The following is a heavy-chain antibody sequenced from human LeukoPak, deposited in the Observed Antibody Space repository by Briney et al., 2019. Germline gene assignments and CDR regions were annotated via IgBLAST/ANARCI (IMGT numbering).Heavy chain of an antibody. J-gene: IGHJ5*02. V-gene: IGHV4-34*01. D-gene: IGHD3-9*01. CDR2: INHSGST. CDR1: GGSFSGYY. Sequence: PSETLSLTCAVYGGSFSGYYWSWIRQPPGKGLEWIGEINHSGSTNYNPSLKSRVTISVDTSKNQFSLKLSSVTAADTAVYYCARSLDGDILTGYPHSWFDPWGQGTLVTVSS. CDR3: ARSLDGDILTGYPHSWFDP.